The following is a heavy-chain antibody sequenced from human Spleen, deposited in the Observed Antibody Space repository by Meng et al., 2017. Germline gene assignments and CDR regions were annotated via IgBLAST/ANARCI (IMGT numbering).Heavy chain of an antibody. V-gene: IGHV4-34*01. J-gene: IGHJ4*02. CDR2: NYYSGST. D-gene: IGHD4-23*01. Sequence: QVHLHQLGPGLLKPSATLSLTCVASGGSFSDYYWGWIRQPPGKGLEWIGSNYYSGSTYYNPSLKSRVTISVDTSRNQFSLKLSSVTAADTAVYYCARDTVVTPRALDYWGQGTLVTVSS. CDR1: GGSFSDYY. CDR3: ARDTVVTPRALDY.